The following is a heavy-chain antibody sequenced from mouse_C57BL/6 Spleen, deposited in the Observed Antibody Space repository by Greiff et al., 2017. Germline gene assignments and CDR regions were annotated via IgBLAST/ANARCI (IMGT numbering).Heavy chain of an antibody. J-gene: IGHJ1*01. CDR1: GYAFSSSW. D-gene: IGHD1-1*01. Sequence: VQLQQPGPELVKPGASVKISCKASGYAFSSSWMHWVKQRPGKGLEWIGRIYPADGDTNYNGKFKGKATLTADKSSSTAYMQLSSLTSEDSAVYFCGRDLVDYGRTRYCDVWGAETTGTVSS. CDR2: IYPADGDT. V-gene: IGHV1-82*01. CDR3: GRDLVDYGRTRYCDV.